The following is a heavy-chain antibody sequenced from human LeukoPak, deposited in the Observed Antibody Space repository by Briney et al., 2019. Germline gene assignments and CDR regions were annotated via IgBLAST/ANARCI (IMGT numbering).Heavy chain of an antibody. J-gene: IGHJ3*02. D-gene: IGHD5/OR15-5a*01. CDR3: ARDKGLPQAFDI. CDR2: ISYSETT. CDR1: GGSISSFY. Sequence: SETLPLTCTVSGGSISSFYWSWIRQPPGKGLEYIGYISYSETTSYNPSLKSRVTISVDTSKNQFSLKLTSVTAADTAVYYCARDKGLPQAFDIWGQGTMVTVSS. V-gene: IGHV4-59*01.